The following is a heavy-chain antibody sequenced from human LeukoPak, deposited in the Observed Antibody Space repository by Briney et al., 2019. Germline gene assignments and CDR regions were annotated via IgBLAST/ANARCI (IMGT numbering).Heavy chain of an antibody. CDR1: GFTLSSYA. J-gene: IGHJ4*02. V-gene: IGHV3-23*01. Sequence: GGSLRLSCAASGFTLSSYAMSWVRQAPGKGLEWVSTISGGGGSTYYADSVKGRFTISRDNSKNTLYLQVNSLRAEDTAVYYCAKGGKWDVTPFDYWGQGTLVTVSS. CDR3: AKGGKWDVTPFDY. D-gene: IGHD1-26*01. CDR2: ISGGGGST.